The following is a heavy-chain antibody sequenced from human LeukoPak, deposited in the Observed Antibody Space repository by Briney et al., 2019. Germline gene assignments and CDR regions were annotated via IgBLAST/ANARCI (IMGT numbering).Heavy chain of an antibody. D-gene: IGHD3-22*01. CDR3: ARDWYYYDSSGYKNYYYYYMDV. Sequence: ASVKVSCKASGYTFTGYYMHWVRQAPGQGLEWMGWINPNSGGTNYAQKFQGRVTMTRDTSISTAYMELSRLRSDDTAVYYCARDWYYYDSSGYKNYYYYYMDVWGKGTTVTVSS. CDR2: INPNSGGT. CDR1: GYTFTGYY. V-gene: IGHV1-2*02. J-gene: IGHJ6*03.